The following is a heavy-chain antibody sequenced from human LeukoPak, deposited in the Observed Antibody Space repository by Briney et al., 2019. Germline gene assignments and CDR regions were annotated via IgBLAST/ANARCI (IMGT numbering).Heavy chain of an antibody. CDR2: IYYSGST. CDR1: GGSISSYY. Sequence: SETLSLTCTVSGGSISSYYWSWVRQSPGKGLEWIGYIYYSGSTNYNPSLKSRVTISIHTSRNQFSLMLSSVTAADTAMYYCARYYDRTGFDYWGQGTLVTVSS. D-gene: IGHD3-16*01. CDR3: ARYYDRTGFDY. V-gene: IGHV4-59*08. J-gene: IGHJ4*02.